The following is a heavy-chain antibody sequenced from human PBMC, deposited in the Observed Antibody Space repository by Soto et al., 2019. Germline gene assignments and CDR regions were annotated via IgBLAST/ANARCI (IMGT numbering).Heavy chain of an antibody. CDR2: IDPSDSYT. J-gene: IGHJ6*02. CDR1: GYSFTSYW. D-gene: IGHD2-15*01. CDR3: ARRVVVAATQVYYYGMDV. Sequence: GASLKISCKGSGYSFTSYWISWVRQMPGKGLEWMGRIDPSDSYTNYSPSFQGHVTISADKSISTAYLQWSSLKASDTAMYYRARRVVVAATQVYYYGMDVWGQGTTVTVSS. V-gene: IGHV5-10-1*01.